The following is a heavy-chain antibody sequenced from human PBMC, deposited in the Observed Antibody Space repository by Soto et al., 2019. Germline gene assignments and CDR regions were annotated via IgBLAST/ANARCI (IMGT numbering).Heavy chain of an antibody. D-gene: IGHD3-3*01. CDR2: IFPNDQK. J-gene: IGHJ4*02. CDR3: ARTRSAYNFWSGGYDY. Sequence: QVTLKESGPVLVKPTETLTLTCTVSGFSLSNTRMGVSWIXXXXXKALEWLAHIFPNDQKSYTTSLKSRLTISKDTSXSQXXXXXXXXXXVDTTTYFCARTRSAYNFWSGGYDYWGRGTLVTVSS. CDR1: GFSLSNTRMG. V-gene: IGHV2-26*01.